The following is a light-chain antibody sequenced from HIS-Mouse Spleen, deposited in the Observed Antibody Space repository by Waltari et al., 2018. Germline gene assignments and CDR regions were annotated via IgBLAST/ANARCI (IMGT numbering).Light chain of an antibody. J-gene: IGKJ2*01. CDR2: DAS. V-gene: IGKV1-33*01. Sequence: DIQMTESPSSLSASVGHRVTIPCQASQDIRNYLNWYQQKPGKAPKLLIYDASNLETGVPSRFSGSGSGTDFTFTISSLQPEDIATYYCQQYDNLPLYTFGQGTKLEIK. CDR1: QDIRNY. CDR3: QQYDNLPLYT.